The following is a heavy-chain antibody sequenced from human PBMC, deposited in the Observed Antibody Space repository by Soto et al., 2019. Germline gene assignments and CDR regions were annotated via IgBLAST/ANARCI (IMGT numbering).Heavy chain of an antibody. J-gene: IGHJ6*02. CDR3: AREDDGGDRDYYGLDV. CDR1: GGSISSDNYH. V-gene: IGHV4-30-4*08. Sequence: SWTLSLTCTVSGGSISSDNYHWTWIRQSPGKGLEWIGYIYYSGSIFYNPSFKSRVTISVDTSKNQFSLQLSSVTAADTAVYFCAREDDGGDRDYYGLDVWGQGTTVTAP. CDR2: IYYSGSI. D-gene: IGHD2-21*02.